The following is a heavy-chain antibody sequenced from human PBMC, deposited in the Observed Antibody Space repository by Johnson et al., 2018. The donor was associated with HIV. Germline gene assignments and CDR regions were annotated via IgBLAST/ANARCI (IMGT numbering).Heavy chain of an antibody. Sequence: VQLVESGGGVVRPGGSLRLSCAASGFTFSSYAMSWVRQAPGKGLEWVSGISGSGDSTYYADSVKGRFTISRDNAKNSLYLQMNSLRAEDTAVYYCAKDISGVVGATGDAFDIWGQGTMVTVSS. CDR1: GFTFSSYA. D-gene: IGHD1-26*01. CDR3: AKDISGVVGATGDAFDI. V-gene: IGHV3-23*04. J-gene: IGHJ3*02. CDR2: ISGSGDST.